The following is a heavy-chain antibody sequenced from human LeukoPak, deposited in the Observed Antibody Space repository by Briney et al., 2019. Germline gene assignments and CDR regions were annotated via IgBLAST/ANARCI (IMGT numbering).Heavy chain of an antibody. CDR1: GFTFRSYA. CDR3: AKLSTYYYDSSGYSDY. J-gene: IGHJ4*02. Sequence: PGGSLSLSCAASGFTFRSYAMHWVRQAPGKGLEWVAFLRYDGSKKYYADSVKGRFTISRDNSKNTLYLQMNSLRAEDTAVYYCAKLSTYYYDSSGYSDYWGQGTLVTVSS. D-gene: IGHD3-22*01. V-gene: IGHV3-30*02. CDR2: LRYDGSKK.